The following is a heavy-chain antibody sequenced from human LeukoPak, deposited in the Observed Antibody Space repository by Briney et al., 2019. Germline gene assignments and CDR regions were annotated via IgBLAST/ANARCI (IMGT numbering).Heavy chain of an antibody. CDR1: GGSFSSYA. J-gene: IGHJ5*02. Sequence: SVKVSCKATGGSFSSYAISWVRQAPGQGLEWMGGIIPIFGTANYAQKFQGRVMITADESTRTAYMELSSLRSEDTAVYYCAYSAFPSLDRWFDPWGQGTPVTVSS. CDR3: AYSAFPSLDRWFDP. D-gene: IGHD3-16*01. CDR2: IIPIFGTA. V-gene: IGHV1-69*13.